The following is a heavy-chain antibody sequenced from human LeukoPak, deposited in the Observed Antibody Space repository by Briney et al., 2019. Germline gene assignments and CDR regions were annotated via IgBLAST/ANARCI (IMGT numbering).Heavy chain of an antibody. Sequence: SETLSLTCTVSGGSISGSAYYWGWIRQPPGKGLEWIGSIYYTGSMYYNPSSGTTYYNPSLKSRVTISLDTSKNQFSLKLSSVTAADTAVYYCARGYSSGWFPLDYWGQGTLVTVSS. J-gene: IGHJ4*02. CDR1: GGSISGSAYY. V-gene: IGHV4-39*07. D-gene: IGHD6-19*01. CDR3: ARGYSSGWFPLDY. CDR2: IYYTGSMYYNPSSGTT.